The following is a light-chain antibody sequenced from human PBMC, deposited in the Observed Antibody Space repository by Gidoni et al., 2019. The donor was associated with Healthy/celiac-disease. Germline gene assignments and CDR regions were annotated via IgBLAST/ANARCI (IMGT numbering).Light chain of an antibody. CDR1: SGSIASNY. Sequence: NFMPTQPHPVSESPGQTVTISCTRSSGSIASNYVPWYQQRPGSPPTTVIYEDNQRPSGVPDRFSGSIDSSSNSASLTISGLKTEDEADYYCQSYDSSNRVFGGGTKLTVL. CDR3: QSYDSSNRV. V-gene: IGLV6-57*01. J-gene: IGLJ3*02. CDR2: EDN.